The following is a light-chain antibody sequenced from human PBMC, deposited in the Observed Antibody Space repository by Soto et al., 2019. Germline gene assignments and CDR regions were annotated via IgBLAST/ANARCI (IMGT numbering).Light chain of an antibody. J-gene: IGKJ1*01. V-gene: IGKV3D-15*01. Sequence: EIVMTQSPGTLSLSPGERATLSCRASQSVSFSLAWYQQKPGQAPRLLIYDASNRATGVPDRFSGSGSGTEFTLTISSLQSEDFAVYYCHQYNFWPTFGQGTKVDIK. CDR1: QSVSFS. CDR2: DAS. CDR3: HQYNFWPT.